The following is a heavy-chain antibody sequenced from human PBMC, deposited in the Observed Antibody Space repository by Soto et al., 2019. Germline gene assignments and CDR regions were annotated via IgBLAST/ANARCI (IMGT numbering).Heavy chain of an antibody. D-gene: IGHD6-19*01. Sequence: GGSLRLSCAASGFTFSSYSMNWARQAPGKGLEWISYISSHSSTLYYADSVKGRFTISRDNAGGSLYLHMNSLRDEDTAVYYCVRDGSGNLYLNWFDHWGQGTLVTVSS. V-gene: IGHV3-48*02. CDR2: ISSHSSTL. CDR1: GFTFSSYS. CDR3: VRDGSGNLYLNWFDH. J-gene: IGHJ5*02.